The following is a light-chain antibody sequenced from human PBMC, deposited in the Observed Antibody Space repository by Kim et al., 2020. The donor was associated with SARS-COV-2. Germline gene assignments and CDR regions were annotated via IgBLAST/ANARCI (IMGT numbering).Light chain of an antibody. CDR1: QSVSSN. Sequence: SPGERATLTCRASQSVSSNLAWYQQKPGQAPRLLIYGASTRATGIPARFSGSGSGTEFTLTISSLQSEDFAVYYCQQYNNWPPITFGQGTRLEIK. J-gene: IGKJ5*01. CDR3: QQYNNWPPIT. CDR2: GAS. V-gene: IGKV3-15*01.